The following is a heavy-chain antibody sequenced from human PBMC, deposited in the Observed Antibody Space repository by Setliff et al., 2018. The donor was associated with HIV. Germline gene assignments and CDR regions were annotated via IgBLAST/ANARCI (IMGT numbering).Heavy chain of an antibody. J-gene: IGHJ4*02. D-gene: IGHD7-27*01. CDR2: IYPDSNNI. Sequence: GGSLRLSCAASGFTFSDYPMNWVRQAPGKGLEWVSHIYPDSNNIDYTDSVKGRFTISRDNAKNSLYLQMNSLRAEDAAVYYCATDLHWAFDYWGQGSLVTAPQ. V-gene: IGHV3-48*01. CDR3: ATDLHWAFDY. CDR1: GFTFSDYP.